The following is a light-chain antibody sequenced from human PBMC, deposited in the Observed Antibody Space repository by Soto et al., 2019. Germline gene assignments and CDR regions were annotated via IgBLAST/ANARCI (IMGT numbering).Light chain of an antibody. CDR1: SLHSSDA. J-gene: IGLJ1*01. V-gene: IGLV4-69*01. Sequence: QLVLTQSPSTSASLGASVKLTCTLSSLHSSDAIAWHQQQPEKGPRYLMKLNSDGSHSKGDGIPDRFSGSSSGAERYLTISSLQSEDDADYYCQTWGTGIHYVFGTGTKVTVL. CDR2: LNSDGSH. CDR3: QTWGTGIHYV.